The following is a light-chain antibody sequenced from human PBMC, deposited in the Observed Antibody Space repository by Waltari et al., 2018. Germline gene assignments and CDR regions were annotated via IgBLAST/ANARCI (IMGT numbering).Light chain of an antibody. Sequence: QSALTQPASVSGSPGQSITTSCSGTSSDIGGFEYVAWYQQHPDKIPRLVIYDVNDRPSGVSNRFSGSKSGNTASLTISGLQAEDEADYYCSSYSSRDTLVFGGGTKVSVL. CDR2: DVN. V-gene: IGLV2-14*03. J-gene: IGLJ1*01. CDR3: SSYSSRDTLV. CDR1: SSDIGGFEY.